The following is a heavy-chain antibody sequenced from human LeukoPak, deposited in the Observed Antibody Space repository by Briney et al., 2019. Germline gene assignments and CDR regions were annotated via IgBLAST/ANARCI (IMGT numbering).Heavy chain of an antibody. CDR1: GYTFTGYY. D-gene: IGHD6-19*01. J-gene: IGHJ4*02. V-gene: IGHV1-2*02. CDR2: INPDSGGA. Sequence: GASVKVSCKASGYTFTGYYMHWVRQAPGQGLEWMGWINPDSGGANYAQNFQGRVTMTRDTSISTAYMELSRLRSDDTAVYYCARAVAATDYFDYWGQGTLVTVSS. CDR3: ARAVAATDYFDY.